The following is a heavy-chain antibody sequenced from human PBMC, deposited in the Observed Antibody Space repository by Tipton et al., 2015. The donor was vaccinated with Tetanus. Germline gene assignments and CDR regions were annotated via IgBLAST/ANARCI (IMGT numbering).Heavy chain of an antibody. CDR1: GYTLTSYH. Sequence: QSGPEVKKPGASVKVSCKASGYTLTSYHMHWVRQAPGQGLEWMGIINPIGGSTSYAQKFQGRITMTGDTSTSTVYMDLNSLRSEDTAVYYCARVYAPMASGGMDVWGQGTTVTVSS. CDR2: INPIGGST. V-gene: IGHV1-46*01. J-gene: IGHJ6*02. D-gene: IGHD3-10*01. CDR3: ARVYAPMASGGMDV.